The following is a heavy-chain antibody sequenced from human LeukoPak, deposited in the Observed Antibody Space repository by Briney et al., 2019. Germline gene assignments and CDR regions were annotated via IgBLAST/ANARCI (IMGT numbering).Heavy chain of an antibody. CDR3: AREYSGLDY. J-gene: IGHJ4*02. D-gene: IGHD5-12*01. Sequence: GGSLRPSCAASGFTFNDFYMTWIRRAPGKGLEWISYISDSGSAMSYSDSVKGRFTISRDNAKKSVYLQMNNLRVEDTPVYYCAREYSGLDYWGPGTLVTVSS. V-gene: IGHV3-11*01. CDR1: GFTFNDFY. CDR2: ISDSGSAM.